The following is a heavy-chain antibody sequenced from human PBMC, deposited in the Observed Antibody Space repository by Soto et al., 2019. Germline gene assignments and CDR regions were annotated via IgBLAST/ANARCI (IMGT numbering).Heavy chain of an antibody. CDR2: ISYDGSNK. D-gene: IGHD3-22*01. J-gene: IGHJ6*02. V-gene: IGHV3-30-3*01. CDR3: AGDQRTYYYDSSGYAPSDV. CDR1: GFTFSSYA. Sequence: GGSLRLSCAASGFTFSSYAMHWVRQAPGKGLEWVAVISYDGSNKYYADSVKGRFTISRDNSKNTLYLQMNSLRAEDTAVYYCAGDQRTYYYDSSGYAPSDVWGQGTTVTVSS.